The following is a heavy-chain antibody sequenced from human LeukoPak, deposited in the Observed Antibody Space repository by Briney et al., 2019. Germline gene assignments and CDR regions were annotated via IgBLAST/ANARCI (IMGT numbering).Heavy chain of an antibody. D-gene: IGHD5-12*01. CDR3: ARAYSAYDPFDY. CDR1: GFTFNIYE. Sequence: GGSLRLSCAASGFTFNIYEMNWVRQAPGKGLEWVSYIASSGSTIYYADSVKGRFNISRDNAKNSLYLQMNSLRAEDTAVYYCARAYSAYDPFDYWGQGTLVTVSS. V-gene: IGHV3-48*03. CDR2: IASSGSTI. J-gene: IGHJ4*02.